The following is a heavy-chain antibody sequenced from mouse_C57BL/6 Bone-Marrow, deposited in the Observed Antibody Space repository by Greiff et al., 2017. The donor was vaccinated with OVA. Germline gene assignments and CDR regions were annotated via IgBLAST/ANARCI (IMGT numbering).Heavy chain of an antibody. CDR2: ISSGGSYT. D-gene: IGHD2-12*01. V-gene: IGHV5-6*01. Sequence: VQLKESGGDLVKPGGSLKLSCAASGFTFSSYGMSWVRQTPDKRLEWVATISSGGSYTYYPDSVKGRFTISRDNAKNTLYLQMSSLKSEDTAMYYCARHWPRRGFAYWGQGTLVTVSA. J-gene: IGHJ3*01. CDR1: GFTFSSYG. CDR3: ARHWPRRGFAY.